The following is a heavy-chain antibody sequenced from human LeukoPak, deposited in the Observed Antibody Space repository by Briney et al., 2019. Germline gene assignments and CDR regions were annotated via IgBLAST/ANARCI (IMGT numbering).Heavy chain of an antibody. V-gene: IGHV1-69*04. Sequence: PVKVSCKASGGTFSSYAISWVRQAPGQGLEWMGRIIPILGIANYAQKFQGRVTITADKSTSTAYMELSSLRSEDTAVYYCARDQDPGRGFDPWGQGTLVTVSS. CDR1: GGTFSSYA. CDR2: IIPILGIA. D-gene: IGHD3-10*01. CDR3: ARDQDPGRGFDP. J-gene: IGHJ5*02.